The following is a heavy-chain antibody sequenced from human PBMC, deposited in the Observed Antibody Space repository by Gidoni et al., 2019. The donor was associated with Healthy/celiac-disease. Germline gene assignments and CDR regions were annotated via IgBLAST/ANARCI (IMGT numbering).Heavy chain of an antibody. CDR1: GFTFSAYY. J-gene: IGHJ4*02. D-gene: IGHD2-15*01. V-gene: IGHV3-11*05. Sequence: QVQLVESGGGLVKPGGSLRLSCAASGFTFSAYYMSWIRQAPGKGLEWVSYIRSSSSYTNYADSVKGRFTISRDNAKNSLYLQMNSLRAEDTAVYYCARTLYCSGGSCYSYFDYWGQGTLVTVSS. CDR2: IRSSSSYT. CDR3: ARTLYCSGGSCYSYFDY.